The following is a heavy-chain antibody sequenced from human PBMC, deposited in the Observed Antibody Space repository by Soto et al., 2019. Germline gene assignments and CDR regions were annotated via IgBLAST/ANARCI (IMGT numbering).Heavy chain of an antibody. V-gene: IGHV1-18*01. D-gene: IGHD2-8*01. Sequence: QGQLVQSGPEVKKPGASVKVSCKASGYTFSRYGISWVRQAPGQGLELMGWVSDYNGDTKYAQKVQGRVTMTIDTSTYTAYMELRSLTSDDTAKYYCAKNGQPPYYYYGMDVWGQGTTVTVSS. J-gene: IGHJ6*02. CDR2: VSDYNGDT. CDR1: GYTFSRYG. CDR3: AKNGQPPYYYYGMDV.